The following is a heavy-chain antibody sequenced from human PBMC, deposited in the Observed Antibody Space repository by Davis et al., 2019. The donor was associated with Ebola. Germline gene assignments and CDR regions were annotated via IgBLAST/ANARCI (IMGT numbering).Heavy chain of an antibody. CDR1: GFTFRDYY. V-gene: IGHV3-11*01. Sequence: PGGSLRLSCAASGFTFRDYYMSWIRQAPGKGLEWVSYISNSGKTISFADSVKGRFTIFRDNAKKSLFLQMNSLRAEDTAVYYCVRNEEWLVPGVKPRKMDVWGQGTTVTVSS. D-gene: IGHD6-19*01. CDR2: ISNSGKTI. J-gene: IGHJ6*02. CDR3: VRNEEWLVPGVKPRKMDV.